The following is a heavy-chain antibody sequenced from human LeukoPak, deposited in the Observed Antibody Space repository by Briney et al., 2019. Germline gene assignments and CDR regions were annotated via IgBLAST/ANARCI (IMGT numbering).Heavy chain of an antibody. CDR3: ARSTRITMIVVAGNRDF. D-gene: IGHD3-22*01. J-gene: IGHJ4*02. CDR2: IIPIFGTA. V-gene: IGHV1-69*13. CDR1: GGTFSSYA. Sequence: SVKASCKASGGTFSSYAISWERQAPGQGLEWMGGIIPIFGTANYAQKFEGRVRIAADEFTSTAYMELSSLRSEDTAVYYCARSTRITMIVVAGNRDFWGQGTVVSV.